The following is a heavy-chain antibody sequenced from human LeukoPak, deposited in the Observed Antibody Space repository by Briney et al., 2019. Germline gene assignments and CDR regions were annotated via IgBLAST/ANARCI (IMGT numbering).Heavy chain of an antibody. J-gene: IGHJ5*02. Sequence: GASVKVSCKASGGTFSSYAISWVRQAPGQGLEWMGRIIPILGIANYAQKFQGRVTITADKSTSTAYMELSSLRSEDTAVYYCARDVITWDYAPRNWFDPWGQGTLVTVSS. CDR3: ARDVITWDYAPRNWFDP. CDR1: GGTFSSYA. CDR2: IIPILGIA. V-gene: IGHV1-69*04. D-gene: IGHD4-17*01.